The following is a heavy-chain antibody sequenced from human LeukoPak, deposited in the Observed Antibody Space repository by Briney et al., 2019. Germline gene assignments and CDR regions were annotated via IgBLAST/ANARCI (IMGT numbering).Heavy chain of an antibody. J-gene: IGHJ6*02. D-gene: IGHD5-12*01. Sequence: SVKVSCKASGGTFSSYAISWVRQAPGQGLERTGGIIPIFGTANYAQKFQGRVTITADESTSTAYMELSGLRSEDTAVYYCASGGYSGYDLYYYYGMDVWGQGTTVTVSS. CDR1: GGTFSSYA. V-gene: IGHV1-69*13. CDR2: IIPIFGTA. CDR3: ASGGYSGYDLYYYYGMDV.